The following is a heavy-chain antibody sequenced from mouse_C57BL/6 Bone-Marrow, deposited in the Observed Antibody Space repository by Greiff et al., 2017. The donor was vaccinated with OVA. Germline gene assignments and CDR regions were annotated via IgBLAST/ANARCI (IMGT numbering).Heavy chain of an antibody. Sequence: EVQLVESGGGLVKPGGSLKLSCAASGFTFSSYAMSWVRQTPEKRLEWVATISDGGSYTYYPDNVKGRFTISIDNAKNNLYLQMSHLKSEDTAMYYCARADYYGSSWFAYWGQGTLVTVSA. V-gene: IGHV5-4*01. CDR2: ISDGGSYT. CDR3: ARADYYGSSWFAY. CDR1: GFTFSSYA. D-gene: IGHD1-1*01. J-gene: IGHJ3*01.